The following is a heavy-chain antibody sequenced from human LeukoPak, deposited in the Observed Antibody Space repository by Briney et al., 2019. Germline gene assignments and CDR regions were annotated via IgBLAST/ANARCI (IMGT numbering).Heavy chain of an antibody. J-gene: IGHJ4*02. CDR3: ATSKKYQLLSWCY. D-gene: IGHD2-2*01. CDR2: FDPEDGET. CDR1: GYTLTELS. V-gene: IGHV1-24*01. Sequence: ASVTVSFKVSGYTLTELSMHWVRQAPGKGLEWLGGFDPEDGETIYAQKFQGRVTMTEDTSTDTAYMELSSLRSEDTAVYYCATSKKYQLLSWCYWGRGTLVTVSS.